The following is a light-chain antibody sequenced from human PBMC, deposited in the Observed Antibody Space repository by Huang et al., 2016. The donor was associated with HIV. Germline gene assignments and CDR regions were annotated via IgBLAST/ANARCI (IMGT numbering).Light chain of an antibody. CDR3: MQALQTPRT. Sequence: DIVTTQSPLSLPVTPGEPASISCRSSQTLLHSKGYNYLDWYLQKPGQSPQLLIYLGSNRAPGVPDRFSGSGSGTDFTLKISRVEAEDVGVYYCMQALQTPRTFGQGTKVEVK. V-gene: IGKV2-28*01. CDR1: QTLLHSKGYNY. CDR2: LGS. J-gene: IGKJ1*01.